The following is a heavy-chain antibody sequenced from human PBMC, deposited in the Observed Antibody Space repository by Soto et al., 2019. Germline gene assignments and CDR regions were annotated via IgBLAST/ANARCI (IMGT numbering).Heavy chain of an antibody. CDR3: ARDRGSLTTGDGTFDI. D-gene: IGHD4-17*01. V-gene: IGHV4-59*01. CDR2: VSYSGTT. CDR1: GGSFSTYY. J-gene: IGHJ3*02. Sequence: SETLSLTCTVSGGSFSTYYLSWIRQPPGKGLEWIGYVSYSGTTNYSPSLKSRVTISLDTSKNEFSLKLRSATAADTAVYYCARDRGSLTTGDGTFDIWGPGTMVTV.